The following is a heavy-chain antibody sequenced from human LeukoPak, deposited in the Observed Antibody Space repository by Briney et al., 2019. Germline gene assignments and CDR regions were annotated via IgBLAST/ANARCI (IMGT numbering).Heavy chain of an antibody. J-gene: IGHJ4*02. CDR1: GGSISSYY. CDR2: IYTSGGT. CDR3: ARVEAATTNPRFDY. Sequence: SETLSLTCTVSGGSISSYYWSWIRQPAGKGLEWIGRIYTSGGTNYNPSLKSRVTMSVDTSKNQFSLKLSSVTAADTAVYYCARVEAATTNPRFDYWGQGTLVTVSS. V-gene: IGHV4-4*07. D-gene: IGHD5-24*01.